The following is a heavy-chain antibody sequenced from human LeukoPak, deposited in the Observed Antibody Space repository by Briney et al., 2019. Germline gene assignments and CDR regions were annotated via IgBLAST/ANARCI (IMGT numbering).Heavy chain of an antibody. J-gene: IGHJ4*02. D-gene: IGHD3-16*01. CDR1: GFTFSNYY. CDR2: ISNSDSTI. CDR3: ARVFYLGSGSYVDY. V-gene: IGHV3-48*03. Sequence: PGGSLRLSCAASGFTFSNYYMNWVRQAPGKGLEWISYISNSDSTIYYADSVKGRFTISRDNAKNSLYLQMNSLRAEDTAVYYCARVFYLGSGSYVDYWGQGTLVTVSS.